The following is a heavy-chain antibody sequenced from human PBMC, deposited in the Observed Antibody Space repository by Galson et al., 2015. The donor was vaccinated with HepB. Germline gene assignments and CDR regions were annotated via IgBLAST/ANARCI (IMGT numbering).Heavy chain of an antibody. CDR1: GFTFSSYA. CDR2: ISGSGGST. D-gene: IGHD3-16*01. Sequence: SLRLSCAASGFTFSSYAMSWVRQAPGKGLEWVSAISGSGGSTYYADSVKGRLTISRDNSKNTLYLQMNSLRAEDTAVYYCAKGTSRDYVRWYFDYWGQGTLVTVSS. V-gene: IGHV3-23*01. CDR3: AKGTSRDYVRWYFDY. J-gene: IGHJ4*02.